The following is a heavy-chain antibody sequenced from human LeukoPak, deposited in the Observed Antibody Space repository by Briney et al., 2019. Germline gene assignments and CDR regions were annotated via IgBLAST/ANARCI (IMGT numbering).Heavy chain of an antibody. V-gene: IGHV1-69*13. CDR1: GGTFSSYA. D-gene: IGHD6-19*01. J-gene: IGHJ4*02. CDR3: ARDLEAVASIDY. CDR2: IIPIFGTA. Sequence: ASVKVSCKASGGTFSSYAISWVRQAPGQGLEWMGGIIPIFGTANYAQKFQGRVTITADESTSTAHMELSSLRSEDTAMYYCARDLEAVASIDYWGQGTLVTVSS.